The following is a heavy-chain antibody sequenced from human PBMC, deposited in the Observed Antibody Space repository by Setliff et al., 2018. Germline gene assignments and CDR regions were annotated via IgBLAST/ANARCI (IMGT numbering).Heavy chain of an antibody. CDR2: ISWDGGRT. J-gene: IGHJ4*02. Sequence: GGSLRLSCAASGFTFDDYTMHWVRQAPGKGLEWVSLISWDGGRTNYADSVKGRFTISRDNAKNSLYLQMNSLRAEDMALYYCAKGYCSSTSCYVDYWGQGTLVTVSS. V-gene: IGHV3-43*01. D-gene: IGHD2-2*01. CDR1: GFTFDDYT. CDR3: AKGYCSSTSCYVDY.